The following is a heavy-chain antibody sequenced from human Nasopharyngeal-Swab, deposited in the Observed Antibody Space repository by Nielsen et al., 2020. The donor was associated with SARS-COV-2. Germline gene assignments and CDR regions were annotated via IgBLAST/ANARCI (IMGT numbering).Heavy chain of an antibody. V-gene: IGHV6-1*01. J-gene: IGHJ5*02. D-gene: IGHD3-3*01. CDR3: AKYAHYDFLSGYHLGWFDP. CDR2: TYYRSKWYN. Sequence: WIRQSPSRGLEWLGRTYYRSKWYNDYAVSVKSRITINPDTSKNQFSLKLNSVTAADTAVYYCAKYAHYDFLSGYHLGWFDPWGQGTLVTVSS.